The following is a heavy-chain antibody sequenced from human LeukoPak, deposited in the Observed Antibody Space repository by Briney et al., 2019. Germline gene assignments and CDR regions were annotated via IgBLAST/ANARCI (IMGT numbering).Heavy chain of an antibody. V-gene: IGHV3-64*01. Sequence: GGSLRLSCAASGFTFSSYAMHWVRQAPGKGLEYVSAISSNGGSTYYANSVKGRFTISRDNSKNTLYLQMGSLRAEDMAVYYCARSKIAAPFDYWGQGTLVTVSS. CDR3: ARSKIAAPFDY. J-gene: IGHJ4*02. D-gene: IGHD6-6*01. CDR1: GFTFSSYA. CDR2: ISSNGGST.